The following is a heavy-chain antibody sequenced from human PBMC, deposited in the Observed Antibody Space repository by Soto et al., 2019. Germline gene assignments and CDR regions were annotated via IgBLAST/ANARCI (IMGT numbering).Heavy chain of an antibody. J-gene: IGHJ4*02. CDR1: GYTFSSYV. D-gene: IGHD1-1*01. Sequence: QVQLVQSGAEVKKPGASVKVSCKASGYTFSSYVIHWVRQAPGQRLEWMGWINAGDGDTKYSQKFQGRVTITRDTSASTAYMELTSLRFEDTAVYYCARPFWNDVWFFDYWGQGTLVTVSS. V-gene: IGHV1-3*01. CDR3: ARPFWNDVWFFDY. CDR2: INAGDGDT.